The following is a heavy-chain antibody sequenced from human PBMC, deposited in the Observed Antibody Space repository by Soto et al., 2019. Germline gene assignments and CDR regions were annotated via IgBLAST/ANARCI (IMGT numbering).Heavy chain of an antibody. CDR2: ISYDGSNK. J-gene: IGHJ4*02. Sequence: PGGSLRLSCAASGFTFSSYGMHWVRQAPGKGLEWVAVISYDGSNKYYADSVKGRFTISRDNSKNTLYLQMNSLRAEDTAVYYCAKGAGEGPRWAYYYDSSGYYHDWWGQGTLVTVSS. CDR1: GFTFSSYG. CDR3: AKGAGEGPRWAYYYDSSGYYHDW. D-gene: IGHD3-22*01. V-gene: IGHV3-30*18.